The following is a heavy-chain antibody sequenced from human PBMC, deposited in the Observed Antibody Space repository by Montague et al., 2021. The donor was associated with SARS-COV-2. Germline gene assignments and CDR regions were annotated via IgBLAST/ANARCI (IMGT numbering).Heavy chain of an antibody. D-gene: IGHD2-8*01. V-gene: IGHV4-34*01. J-gene: IGHJ4*02. CDR2: INHRGST. CDR1: GGSFNFYY. Sequence: SETLSLTCGVYGGSFNFYYWSWIRQPPGKGLEWIGEINHRGSTNYDPSPKTRVTISIDTSKNQFSLKLSSVTAADTAVYYCARGQGVYAINGDLNYWGQGTLVTVSS. CDR3: ARGQGVYAINGDLNY.